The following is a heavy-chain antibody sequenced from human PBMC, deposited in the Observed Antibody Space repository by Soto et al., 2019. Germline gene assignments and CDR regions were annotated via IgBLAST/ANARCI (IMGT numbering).Heavy chain of an antibody. D-gene: IGHD3-22*01. V-gene: IGHV3-74*01. CDR1: GFTFSSYW. Sequence: EVQLVESGGGLVQPGGSLRLSCAASGFTFSSYWMHWVRQAPGKGLVWVSCINSDGTSTTYADSVKGRFTISRDNAKNTRYLQMNSLRAEDTAVYYCVREEYDSSGGNWGQGTLVTVSS. CDR2: INSDGTST. CDR3: VREEYDSSGGN. J-gene: IGHJ4*02.